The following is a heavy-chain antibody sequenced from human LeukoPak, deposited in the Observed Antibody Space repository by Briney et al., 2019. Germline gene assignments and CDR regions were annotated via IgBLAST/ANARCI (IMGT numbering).Heavy chain of an antibody. CDR2: IYYSGST. V-gene: IGHV4-59*01. Sequence: PSETLSLTCTVSGGSISSYYWSWVRQPPGKGLEWSGYIYYSGSTNYNPSLKSRVTISVDTSKNQFSLKLSSVTAAETAVDSCARYSRSKTNSPFDYWGQGTLVTVSS. CDR3: ARYSRSKTNSPFDY. J-gene: IGHJ4*02. CDR1: GGSISSYY. D-gene: IGHD6-13*01.